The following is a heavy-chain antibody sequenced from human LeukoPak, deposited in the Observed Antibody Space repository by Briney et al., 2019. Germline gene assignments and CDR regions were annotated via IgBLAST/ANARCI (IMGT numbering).Heavy chain of an antibody. CDR2: INPYSGDT. D-gene: IGHD3-10*01. CDR3: ARLWFGELSSRGVDY. V-gene: IGHV1-2*02. Sequence: ASVTVSCKASGYSFTGYYMHWVRQAPGQGIEWMGWINPYSGDTNYAQKFQGRVTMTRDTSISTAYMELSRLRSDDTAVYYCARLWFGELSSRGVDYWGQGTLVTVSS. J-gene: IGHJ4*02. CDR1: GYSFTGYY.